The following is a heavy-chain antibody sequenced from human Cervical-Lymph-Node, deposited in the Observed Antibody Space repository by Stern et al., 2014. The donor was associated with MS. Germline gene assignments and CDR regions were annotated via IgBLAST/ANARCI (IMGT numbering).Heavy chain of an antibody. CDR2: ITPVFGTT. Sequence: VQLVQSGAEVKKPGSSVKVSCKASGDTFSSYAINWVRQVPGPGLAWMGGITPVFGTTNYAQKFQGRVTITADKSTNTAYMELMTLRSEDTAVYYCARGGGLVGYFDYWGQGTLVSVSS. D-gene: IGHD1-26*01. J-gene: IGHJ4*02. CDR3: ARGGGLVGYFDY. V-gene: IGHV1-69*06. CDR1: GDTFSSYA.